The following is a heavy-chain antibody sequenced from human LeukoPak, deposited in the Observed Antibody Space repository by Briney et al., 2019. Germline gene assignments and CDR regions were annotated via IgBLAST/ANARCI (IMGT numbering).Heavy chain of an antibody. Sequence: SETLSLTCTVSGGSISSYYWSWIRQPPGKGLEWIGYTYYSGSTNYNPSLKSRVTISVDTSKNQFSLKLSSVTAADTAVYYCARDLSAAAGNGWFDPWGQGTLVTVSS. D-gene: IGHD6-13*01. CDR3: ARDLSAAAGNGWFDP. V-gene: IGHV4-59*01. CDR1: GGSISSYY. CDR2: TYYSGST. J-gene: IGHJ5*02.